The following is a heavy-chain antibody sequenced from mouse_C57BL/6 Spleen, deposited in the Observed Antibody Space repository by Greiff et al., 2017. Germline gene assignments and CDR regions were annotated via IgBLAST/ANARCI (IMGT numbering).Heavy chain of an antibody. CDR2: FDPSDSYT. Sequence: QVQLQQPGAELVMPGASVKLSCKASGYTFTSYWMHWMKQRPGQGLEWIGEFDPSDSYTNYNQKFKGKSTLTVDKSSSTAYMQLSSLTSEDSAVYYCARRGYYGSSYDYAMDYWGQGTSVTVSS. V-gene: IGHV1-69*01. CDR3: ARRGYYGSSYDYAMDY. CDR1: GYTFTSYW. J-gene: IGHJ4*01. D-gene: IGHD1-1*01.